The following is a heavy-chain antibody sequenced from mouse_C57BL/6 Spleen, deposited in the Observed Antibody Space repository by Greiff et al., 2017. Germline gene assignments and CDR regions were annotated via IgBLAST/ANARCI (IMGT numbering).Heavy chain of an antibody. CDR2: IYPGDGDT. V-gene: IGHV1-82*01. D-gene: IGHD2-3*01. J-gene: IGHJ4*01. CDR3: ANDPHYYAMDY. CDR1: GYAFSSSW. Sequence: LVESGPELVKPGASVKISCKASGYAFSSSWLNWVKQRPGKGLEWIGRIYPGDGDTNYNGKFKGKATLTADKSSSTAYMQLSSLTSEDSAVYFCANDPHYYAMDYWGQGTSVTVSS.